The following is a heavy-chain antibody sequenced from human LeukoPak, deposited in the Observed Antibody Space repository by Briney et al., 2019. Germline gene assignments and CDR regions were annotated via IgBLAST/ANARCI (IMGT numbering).Heavy chain of an antibody. CDR3: ARDLGYCSSTSCYRDY. V-gene: IGHV1-2*06. Sequence: ASVKVSCKASGYTFTCYYMHWVRQAPGQGLEWMGRINPNSGGTNYAQKFQGRVTMTRDTSISTAYMELSRLRSDDTAVYYCARDLGYCSSTSCYRDYWGQGTLVTVSS. J-gene: IGHJ4*02. CDR2: INPNSGGT. D-gene: IGHD2-2*01. CDR1: GYTFTCYY.